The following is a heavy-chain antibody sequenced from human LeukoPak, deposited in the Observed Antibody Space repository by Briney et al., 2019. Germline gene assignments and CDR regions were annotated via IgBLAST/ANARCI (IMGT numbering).Heavy chain of an antibody. V-gene: IGHV1-46*01. CDR1: GYSFTSFY. CDR3: ARYSGTTNVFDY. Sequence: ASVKVSCKASGYSFTSFYIHCVRPAPGQGLEWMGIINAGGGSPRYAQKFQGRVTMTRDTSTSTVFMELSSLRSEDTAVYYCARYSGTTNVFDYWGQGTLVTVSS. D-gene: IGHD1-26*01. J-gene: IGHJ4*02. CDR2: INAGGGSP.